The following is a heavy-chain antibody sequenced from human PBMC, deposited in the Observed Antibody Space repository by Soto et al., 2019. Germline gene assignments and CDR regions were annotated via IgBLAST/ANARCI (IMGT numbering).Heavy chain of an antibody. CDR1: GYTFTSYY. Sequence: GASVKVSCKASGYTFTSYYMHWVRQAPGQGLEWMGIINPSGGSTSYAQKFQGRVTMTRDTSTSTVYMELSSLRSEDTAVYYCARDLPGNRSSIVLVPAAMLYYYYGMDVWGQGTTVTVSS. D-gene: IGHD2-2*01. CDR2: INPSGGST. CDR3: ARDLPGNRSSIVLVPAAMLYYYYGMDV. J-gene: IGHJ6*02. V-gene: IGHV1-46*01.